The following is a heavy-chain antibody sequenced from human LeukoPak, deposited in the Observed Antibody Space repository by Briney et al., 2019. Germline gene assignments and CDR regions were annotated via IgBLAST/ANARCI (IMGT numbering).Heavy chain of an antibody. CDR3: ARASPRGYYDSSGHTFDY. CDR2: IIPILGIA. V-gene: IGHV1-69*04. D-gene: IGHD3-22*01. Sequence: ASVTVPCKASGGTFSSYAISWVRQAPGQGLEWMGRIIPILGIANYAQKFQGRVTITADKSTSTAYMELSSLRSEDTAVYYCARASPRGYYDSSGHTFDYWGQGTLVTVSS. J-gene: IGHJ4*02. CDR1: GGTFSSYA.